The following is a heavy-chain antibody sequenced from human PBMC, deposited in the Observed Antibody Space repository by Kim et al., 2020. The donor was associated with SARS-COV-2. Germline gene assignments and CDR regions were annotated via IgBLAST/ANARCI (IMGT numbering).Heavy chain of an antibody. CDR1: GGSISSSSYY. CDR2: IYYSGST. Sequence: SETLSLTCTVSGGSISSSSYYWGWIRQPPGKGLEWIGSIYYSGSTYYNPSLKSRVTISVDTSKNQFSLKLSSVTAADTAVYYCARHGRGYYGSGAYWGQGTLVTVSS. V-gene: IGHV4-39*01. D-gene: IGHD3-10*01. J-gene: IGHJ4*02. CDR3: ARHGRGYYGSGAY.